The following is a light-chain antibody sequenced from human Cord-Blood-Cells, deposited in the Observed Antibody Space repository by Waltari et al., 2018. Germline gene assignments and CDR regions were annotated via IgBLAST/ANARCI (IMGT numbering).Light chain of an antibody. CDR3: CSYAGSSTWV. CDR1: SRAVGSYNL. V-gene: IGLV2-23*02. Sequence: QSALTPPASVSGSPGQSITISCPGTSRAVGSYNLFSCYQQHPGKAPKLMIYEVSKRPSGVSNRFSGSKSGNTASLTISGLQAEDEADYYCCSYAGSSTWVFGGGTKLTVL. J-gene: IGLJ3*02. CDR2: EVS.